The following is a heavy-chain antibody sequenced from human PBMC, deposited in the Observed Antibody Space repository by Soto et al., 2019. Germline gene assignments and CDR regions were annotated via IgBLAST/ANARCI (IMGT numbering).Heavy chain of an antibody. CDR1: GGSISSGGYY. CDR2: IYYSGST. V-gene: IGHV4-31*03. Sequence: SETLSLTCTVSGGSISSGGYYWSWIRQHPGKGLEWIGYIYYSGSTYYNPSLKSRVTISVDTSKNQFSLKLSSVTAADTAVYYCAKMDSSGYYHLDYWGQGTLVTVSS. CDR3: AKMDSSGYYHLDY. D-gene: IGHD3-22*01. J-gene: IGHJ4*02.